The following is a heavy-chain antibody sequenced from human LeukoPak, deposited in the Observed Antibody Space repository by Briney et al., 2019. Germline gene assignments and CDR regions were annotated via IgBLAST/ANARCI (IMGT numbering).Heavy chain of an antibody. CDR2: ISDSGGRT. V-gene: IGHV3-23*01. D-gene: IGHD3-22*01. J-gene: IGHJ4*02. CDR1: GLTLSNYG. CDR3: AKRGVVIRVILVGFHKEAYYFDS. Sequence: GGSLSLSCAVSGLTLSNYGMSWVRQAPGKGLEWVAGISDSGGRTNYADSVKGRFTISRDNPKNTLYLQMNSLRAEDTAVYFCAKRGVVIRVILVGFHKEAYYFDSWGQGALVTVSS.